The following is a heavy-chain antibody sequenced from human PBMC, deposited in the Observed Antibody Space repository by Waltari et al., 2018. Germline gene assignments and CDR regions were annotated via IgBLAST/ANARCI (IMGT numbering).Heavy chain of an antibody. CDR3: AKAKIQRWLQSCFDY. V-gene: IGHV3-23*01. J-gene: IGHJ4*02. CDR1: GFTFSSYA. CDR2: ISGSGGST. Sequence: EVQLLESGGGLVQPGGSLRLSCAASGFTFSSYAMSWVRQAPGKGLEWVSAISGSGGSTYYSASVKGRFTISRDNSKNTLYLQMNSLRAEDTAVYYCAKAKIQRWLQSCFDYWGQGTLVTVSS. D-gene: IGHD5-12*01.